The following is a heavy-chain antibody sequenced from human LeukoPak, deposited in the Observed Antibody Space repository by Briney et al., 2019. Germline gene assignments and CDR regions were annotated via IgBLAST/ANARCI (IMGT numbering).Heavy chain of an antibody. CDR3: AREVGRGFDY. V-gene: IGHV1-18*01. CDR2: ISVYNGNT. J-gene: IGHJ4*02. D-gene: IGHD1-26*01. Sequence: ASVKVSCKASGGTFSSYAISWVRQAPGQGLEWMGWISVYNGNTNYAKKFQGRVTMTTDTSTNTAYMELRSLRSDDTALYYCAREVGRGFDYWGQGTLVTVSS. CDR1: GGTFSSYA.